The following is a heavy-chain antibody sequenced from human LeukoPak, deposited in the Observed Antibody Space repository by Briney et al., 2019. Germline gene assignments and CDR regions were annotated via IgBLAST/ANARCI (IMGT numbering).Heavy chain of an antibody. D-gene: IGHD1-1*01. CDR1: GFTFSSYA. CDR3: ANRYNRLRGAQYSYYYMDV. J-gene: IGHJ6*03. V-gene: IGHV3-23*01. CDR2: ISGRGCST. Sequence: PGGSLRLSCAASGFTFSSYAMSWVRQAPGKGLEGVSAISGRGCSTYYADSVKGRFTISRDNSKNTLYLQINTQRADDTAVLYFANRYNRLRGAQYSYYYMDVWGKGTTVTVSS.